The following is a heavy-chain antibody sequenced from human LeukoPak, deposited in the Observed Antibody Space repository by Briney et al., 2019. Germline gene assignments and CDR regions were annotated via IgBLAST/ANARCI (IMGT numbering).Heavy chain of an antibody. CDR1: GFTFSSYV. J-gene: IGHJ6*02. Sequence: GRSLRLSCAASGFTFSSYVMHWVRQAPGKGLEWVAVISYDGSNKYYADSVKGRFTISRDNSKNTLYLQMNSLRAEDTAVYYCARYQDSATLHMDVWGQGTTVTVSS. CDR2: ISYDGSNK. D-gene: IGHD3-16*02. CDR3: ARYQDSATLHMDV. V-gene: IGHV3-30*03.